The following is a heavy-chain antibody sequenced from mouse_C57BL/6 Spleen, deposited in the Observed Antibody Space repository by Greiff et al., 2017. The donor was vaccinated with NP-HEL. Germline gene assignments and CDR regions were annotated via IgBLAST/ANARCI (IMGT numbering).Heavy chain of an antibody. Sequence: VQLQQSGPELVKPGASVKISCKASGYAFSSSWMNWVKQRPGKGLEWIGRLYPGDGDTNYNGKFKGKATLTADKSSSTAYMQLSSLTSEDSAVYFCARDYGSSSMDYWGQGTSVTVSS. J-gene: IGHJ4*01. CDR1: GYAFSSSW. V-gene: IGHV1-82*01. CDR2: LYPGDGDT. D-gene: IGHD1-1*01. CDR3: ARDYGSSSMDY.